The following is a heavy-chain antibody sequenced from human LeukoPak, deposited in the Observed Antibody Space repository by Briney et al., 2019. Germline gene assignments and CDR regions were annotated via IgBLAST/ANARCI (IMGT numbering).Heavy chain of an antibody. V-gene: IGHV3-7*04. J-gene: IGHJ4*02. CDR1: GFTFSTYW. CDR2: IKPDGSEK. Sequence: GGSLRLSCAASGFTFSTYWMSWVRQAPGKGLEWVVNIKPDGSEKYYVDPVKGRFTVSRDNAKNSLYLQMNSLRAEDTAVYYCARGASWSFEYWGQGTLVTVPS. D-gene: IGHD6-13*01. CDR3: ARGASWSFEY.